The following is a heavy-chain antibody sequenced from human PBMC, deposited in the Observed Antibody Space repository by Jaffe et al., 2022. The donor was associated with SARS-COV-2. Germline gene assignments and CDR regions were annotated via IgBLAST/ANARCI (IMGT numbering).Heavy chain of an antibody. V-gene: IGHV5-10-1*03. J-gene: IGHJ6*02. CDR2: IDPSDSFI. Sequence: EVQLVQSGAEVKKPGESLRISCKASGYSFQGSTYSTTNYYITWVRQMPGKGLEWMGKIDPSDSFIHYNPSFQGHVTISADKSINTAYLQWSSLKSSDTAVYYCARHASGDIYYYYGGLDVWGQGTTVTVSS. D-gene: IGHD5-18*01. CDR3: ARHASGDIYYYYGGLDV. CDR1: GYSFQGSTYSTTNYY.